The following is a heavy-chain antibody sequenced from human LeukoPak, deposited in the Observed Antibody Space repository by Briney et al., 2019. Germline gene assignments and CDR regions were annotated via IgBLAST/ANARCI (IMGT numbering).Heavy chain of an antibody. V-gene: IGHV1-18*01. CDR2: ISAYNGNT. CDR3: ARDYTRGYSYGYDALDI. J-gene: IGHJ3*02. CDR1: GYTFTSYG. D-gene: IGHD5-18*01. Sequence: GASVKVSCKASGYTFTSYGISWVRQAPGQGLEWMGWISAYNGNTNYAQKLQGRVTMTTDTSTRTAYMELRSLRSDDTAVYYCARDYTRGYSYGYDALDIWGQGTMVTVSS.